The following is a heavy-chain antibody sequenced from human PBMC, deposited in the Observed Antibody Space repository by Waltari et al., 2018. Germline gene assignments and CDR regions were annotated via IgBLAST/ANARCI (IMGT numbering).Heavy chain of an antibody. CDR3: ARAGAIGLLMSNY. D-gene: IGHD1-26*01. V-gene: IGHV3-30-3*01. J-gene: IGHJ4*02. CDR1: AFTFSSYA. Sequence: QVQLVESGGGVVQPGRSLRLSCAASAFTFSSYAMHWVRPAPGKGLEWVAVISYDGSNKYYADSVKGRFTISRDNSKNTLYLQMNSLRAEDTAVYYCARAGAIGLLMSNYWGQGTLVTVSS. CDR2: ISYDGSNK.